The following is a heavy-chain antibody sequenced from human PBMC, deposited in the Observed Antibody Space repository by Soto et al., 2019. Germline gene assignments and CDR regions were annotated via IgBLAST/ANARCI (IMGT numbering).Heavy chain of an antibody. CDR2: ISWNSETI. V-gene: IGHV3-9*01. CDR1: GFTVDDYA. Sequence: EVQLVESGGGLVQPGRSLRLSCAASGFTVDDYAMHWVRQAPGKGLEWVSGISWNSETIDYADSVKGRFTISRDNAKSSLFLTRNSLRPDDTALYYCAKDMKWGGMTTIHYFDSWGQGTLVTVSS. D-gene: IGHD4-17*01. J-gene: IGHJ4*02. CDR3: AKDMKWGGMTTIHYFDS.